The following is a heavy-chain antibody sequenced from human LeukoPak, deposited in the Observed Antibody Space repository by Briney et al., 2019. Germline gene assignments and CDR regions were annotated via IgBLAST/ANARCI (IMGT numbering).Heavy chain of an antibody. J-gene: IGHJ5*02. CDR1: GDSISSSHW. CDR3: ARTYSSSSSVWFDP. D-gene: IGHD6-6*01. CDR2: IYHSGNT. V-gene: IGHV4-4*02. Sequence: SETLSLTCAVSGDSISSSHWWSWVRQSPGKGLEWIGEIYHSGNTNYNPSLKSRVTISVDTSKNQFSLKLSSVTAADTAVYYCARTYSSSSSVWFDPWGQGTLVTVSS.